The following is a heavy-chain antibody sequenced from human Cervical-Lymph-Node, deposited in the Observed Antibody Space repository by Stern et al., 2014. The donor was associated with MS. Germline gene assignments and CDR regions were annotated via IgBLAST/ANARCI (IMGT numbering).Heavy chain of an antibody. CDR2: MTPNRGHT. CDR3: ARVNGEVDH. J-gene: IGHJ4*02. V-gene: IGHV1-8*01. CDR1: GYTFTKYD. D-gene: IGHD4-17*01. Sequence: VQLVESGAEVKKPGASVKVSCKTSGYTFTKYDINWVRQAPGQGLEWMGWMTPNRGHTGNAQKFQGRVSMTRDTSITTAYMELSSLRSEDTAVYYCARVNGEVDHWGQGTLVTVSS.